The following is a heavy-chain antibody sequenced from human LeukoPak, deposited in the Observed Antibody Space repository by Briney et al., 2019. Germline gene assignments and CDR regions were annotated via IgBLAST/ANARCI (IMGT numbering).Heavy chain of an antibody. J-gene: IGHJ3*01. D-gene: IGHD1-26*01. CDR1: GFSFSSYV. V-gene: IGHV3-23*01. CDR2: ISGSGGST. CDR3: AKDASVGSYLGAFHV. Sequence: GGSLRLSCAASGFSFSSYVMSWVRQAPGKGLEWVSAISGSGGSTYYADSVKGRFTISRDNSKNTLYLQMNSLRAEDTALYYCAKDASVGSYLGAFHVWGQGTMVTVSS.